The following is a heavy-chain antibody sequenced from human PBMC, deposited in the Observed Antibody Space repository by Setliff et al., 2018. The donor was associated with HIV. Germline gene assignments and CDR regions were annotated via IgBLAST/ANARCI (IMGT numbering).Heavy chain of an antibody. V-gene: IGHV1-2*02. CDR3: ARVVDRDYDFWSAYEY. CDR1: GYTFTAHH. D-gene: IGHD3-3*01. Sequence: ASVKVSCKSSGYTFTAHHIHWVRRAPGQGPEWMGWIIPKSGETSYAEKFRGRVTMTRDTPLSTAYMELSWLTSDDTAVYYCARVVDRDYDFWSAYEYWGQGTMVTVSS. CDR2: IIPKSGET. J-gene: IGHJ4*02.